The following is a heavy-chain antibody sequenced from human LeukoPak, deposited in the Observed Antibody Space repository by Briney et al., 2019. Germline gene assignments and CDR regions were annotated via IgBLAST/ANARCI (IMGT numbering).Heavy chain of an antibody. CDR2: IYYSGTT. CDR1: GGSICNYY. V-gene: IGHV4-59*08. D-gene: IGHD6-19*01. CDR3: ARFAQNLAVAGNPFDY. Sequence: SETLSLTCTVSGGSICNYYWSWIRQPPGKGLEYIGYIYYSGTTNYNPSLKSRVTISVDTSKNQFSLKLTSVTAADTAVYYCARFAQNLAVAGNPFDYWGQGILVTVSS. J-gene: IGHJ4*02.